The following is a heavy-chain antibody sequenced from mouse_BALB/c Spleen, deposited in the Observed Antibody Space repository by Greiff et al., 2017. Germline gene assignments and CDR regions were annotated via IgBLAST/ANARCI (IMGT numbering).Heavy chain of an antibody. CDR2: ISTYYGDA. J-gene: IGHJ4*01. CDR3: ARWGNAMDY. CDR1: GYTFTDYA. V-gene: IGHV1S137*01. Sequence: VQLHQSGAELVRPGVSVKISCKGSGYTFTDYAMHWVKQSHAKSLEWIGVISTYYGDASYNQKFKGKATMTVDKSSSTAYMELARLTSEDSAIYYCARWGNAMDYWGQGTSVTVSS.